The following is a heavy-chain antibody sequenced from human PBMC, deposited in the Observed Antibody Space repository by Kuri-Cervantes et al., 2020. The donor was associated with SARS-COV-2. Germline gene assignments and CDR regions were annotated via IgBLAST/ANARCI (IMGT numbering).Heavy chain of an antibody. J-gene: IGHJ4*02. D-gene: IGHD1-26*01. V-gene: IGHV1-2*02. Sequence: ASVKVSCKASGYTFTSYYMHWVRQAPGQGLEWMGWINPNSGGTNYAEKFQGRGTMTRDTSISTAYMELSRLRSDDTAVYYCARIGYGGSYFGFDSWGQGTLVTVSS. CDR2: INPNSGGT. CDR3: ARIGYGGSYFGFDS. CDR1: GYTFTSYY.